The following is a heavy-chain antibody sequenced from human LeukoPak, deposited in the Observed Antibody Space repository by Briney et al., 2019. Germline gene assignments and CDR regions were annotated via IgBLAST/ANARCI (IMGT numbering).Heavy chain of an antibody. CDR1: GFTFNMFW. CDR3: AKDEGSGTWHY. Sequence: GGSLRLSCAASGFTFNMFWMTWVRQAPGKGLEWVANIKQNGSEESYGDSVKGRFTISRDNAKNSLYLQMNSLRAEDTAVYYCAKDEGSGTWHYWGQGTLVTVSS. D-gene: IGHD2-15*01. J-gene: IGHJ4*02. CDR2: IKQNGSEE. V-gene: IGHV3-7*03.